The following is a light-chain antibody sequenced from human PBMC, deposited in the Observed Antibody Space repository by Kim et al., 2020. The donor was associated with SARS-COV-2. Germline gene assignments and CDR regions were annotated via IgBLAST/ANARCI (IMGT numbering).Light chain of an antibody. CDR2: DNS. CDR3: QSYDSSLSGSV. J-gene: IGLJ2*01. CDR1: SANIGAGYH. V-gene: IGLV1-40*01. Sequence: RVTMSCTGSSANIGAGYHVHWYQQLPGTAPKLLVSDNSNPPSGVPDRFSAYKSGSSASLAITGLQAEDEADYYCQSYDSSLSGSVFGGGTQLTVL.